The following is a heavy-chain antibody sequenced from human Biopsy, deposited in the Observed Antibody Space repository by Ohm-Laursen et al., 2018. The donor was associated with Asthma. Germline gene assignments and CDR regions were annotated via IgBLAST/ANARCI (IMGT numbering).Heavy chain of an antibody. CDR2: LIPVLGTP. CDR3: ARGYSGSDRIVYYYSSLEV. V-gene: IGHV1-69*13. Sequence: ASVKVSCKASGDSFSNYAISWVRQAPGQGLEWMGGLIPVLGTPDHAQMFEGRVTITADESTSTAYMELSSLSSEDTAVYYCARGYSGSDRIVYYYSSLEVWGQGTTVTVSS. D-gene: IGHD5-12*01. CDR1: GDSFSNYA. J-gene: IGHJ6*02.